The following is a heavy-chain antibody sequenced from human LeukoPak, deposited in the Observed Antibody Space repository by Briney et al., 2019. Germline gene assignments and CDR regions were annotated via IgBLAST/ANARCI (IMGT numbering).Heavy chain of an antibody. CDR3: ARVVLTGYYNLFFDY. J-gene: IGHJ4*02. V-gene: IGHV3-30-3*01. Sequence: GSSLRLSCAASGFTFSSYAMHWVRQAPGKGLEWVAVISYDGSNKYYADSVKGRFTISRDNSKNTLYLQMNSLRAEDTAVYYCARVVLTGYYNLFFDYWGQGTLVTVSS. CDR1: GFTFSSYA. D-gene: IGHD3-9*01. CDR2: ISYDGSNK.